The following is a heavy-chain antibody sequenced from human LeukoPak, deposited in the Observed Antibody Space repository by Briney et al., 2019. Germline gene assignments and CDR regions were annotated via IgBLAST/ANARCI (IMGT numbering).Heavy chain of an antibody. Sequence: GGSLRLSCAASGFTFSSYAMHWVRQAPGKGLEWVAVISYDGSNKYYADSVKGRFTISRDNSKNTLYLQMNSLRAEDTAVYYCARDFWIAVAGTSLRNYYYYGMDVWGQGTTVTVSS. V-gene: IGHV3-30-3*01. CDR2: ISYDGSNK. CDR3: ARDFWIAVAGTSLRNYYYYGMDV. D-gene: IGHD6-19*01. CDR1: GFTFSSYA. J-gene: IGHJ6*02.